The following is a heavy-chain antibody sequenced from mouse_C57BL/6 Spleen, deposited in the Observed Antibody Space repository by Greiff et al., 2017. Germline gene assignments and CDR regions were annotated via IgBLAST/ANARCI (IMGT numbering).Heavy chain of an antibody. CDR3: ARSDPYYGLRNYYAMDY. V-gene: IGHV1-66*01. J-gene: IGHJ4*01. D-gene: IGHD1-1*01. CDR2: IYPGSGNT. Sequence: VQLQESGPELVKPGASVKISCKASGYSFTSYYIHWVKQRPGQGLEWIGWIYPGSGNTKYNEKFKGKATLTADTSSSTAYMQLSSLTSEDSAVYYCARSDPYYGLRNYYAMDYWGQGTSVTVSS. CDR1: GYSFTSYY.